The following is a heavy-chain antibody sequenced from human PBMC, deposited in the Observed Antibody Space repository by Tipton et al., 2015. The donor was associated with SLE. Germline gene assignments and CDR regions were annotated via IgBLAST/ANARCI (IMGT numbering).Heavy chain of an antibody. CDR3: ATPTGINSHHGFDAFVI. J-gene: IGHJ3*02. Sequence: GSLRLSCEVSGLTFSIYWMHWVRQAPGKGLVWVSRINGDGSSTSYVDSVKGRFTISRDNAKNTLYLQMNSLRDDDTAVYYCATPTGINSHHGFDAFVIWGQGTMVTVSS. V-gene: IGHV3-74*01. D-gene: IGHD3-10*01. CDR1: GLTFSIYW. CDR2: INGDGSST.